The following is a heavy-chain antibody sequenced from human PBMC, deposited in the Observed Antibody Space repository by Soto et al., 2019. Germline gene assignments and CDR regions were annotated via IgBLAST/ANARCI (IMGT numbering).Heavy chain of an antibody. CDR2: IYNSGTT. V-gene: IGHV4-31*03. J-gene: IGHJ5*02. CDR3: ARDPAP. CDR1: GGSITRGVYY. Sequence: PSETLSLTCTVFGGSITRGVYYWSWIRQHPGKGLEWIGYIYNSGTTYYNPSLKSRVTISVDTSKNQFSLKLTSVTAADTAVYYCARDPAPWGQGTLVTVSS.